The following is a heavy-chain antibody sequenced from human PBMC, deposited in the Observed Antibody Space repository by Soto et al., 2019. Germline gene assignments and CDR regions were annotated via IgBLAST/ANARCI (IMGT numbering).Heavy chain of an antibody. J-gene: IGHJ4*02. V-gene: IGHV3-30-3*01. CDR3: ARGRDIVVVPAALD. CDR1: GFTFSSYA. D-gene: IGHD2-2*01. Sequence: QVQLVESGGGVVQPGRSLRLSCAASGFTFSSYAMHWVRQAPGKGLEWVAVISYDGSNKYYADSVKGRFTISRDNSKNPLYLQMTSLRAEDTAVYYCARGRDIVVVPAALDWGQGTLVTVSS. CDR2: ISYDGSNK.